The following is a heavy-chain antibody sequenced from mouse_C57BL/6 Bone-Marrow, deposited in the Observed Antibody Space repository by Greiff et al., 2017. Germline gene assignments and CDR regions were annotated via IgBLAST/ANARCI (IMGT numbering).Heavy chain of an antibody. V-gene: IGHV5-6*02. CDR3: ARGAYGNYGWFAY. CDR1: GFTFSSYG. J-gene: IGHJ3*01. CDR2: ISSGGSYT. Sequence: DVKLVESGGDLVKPGGSLKLSCAASGFTFSSYGMSWVRQTPDKRLEWVATISSGGSYTYYPDSVKGRFTISRDNAKNTLYLQMSSLKSEDTAMYFCARGAYGNYGWFAYRGQGALVTVSA. D-gene: IGHD2-1*01.